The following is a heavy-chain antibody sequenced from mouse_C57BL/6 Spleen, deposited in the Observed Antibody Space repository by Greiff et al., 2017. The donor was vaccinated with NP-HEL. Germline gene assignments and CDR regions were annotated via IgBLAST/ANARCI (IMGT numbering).Heavy chain of an antibody. J-gene: IGHJ1*03. CDR1: GFSLSTSGMG. Sequence: QVTLKESGPGILQSSQTLRLTCSFSGFSLSTSGMGVSWIRQPSGKGLEWLAHIYWDDDKRYNPSLKSRLTISKDTSRNQVFLKITSVDTADTATYYCARSFITTVEGYCDVWGTGTTVTVSS. D-gene: IGHD1-1*01. CDR3: ARSFITTVEGYCDV. V-gene: IGHV8-12*01. CDR2: IYWDDDK.